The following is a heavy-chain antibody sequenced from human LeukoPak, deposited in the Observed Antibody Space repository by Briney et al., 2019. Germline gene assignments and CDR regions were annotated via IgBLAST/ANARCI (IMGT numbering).Heavy chain of an antibody. CDR2: ISSSTNTI. CDR1: GFTFSSYS. Sequence: GGSLRLSCAASGFTFSSYSMNWVRQAPGKGLEWVSYISSSTNTIYYADSVKGRFTISRDNAKNSLFLQMNSLRDEDTAVYYCARGGYGANDDAFDIWGQGTMVTISS. D-gene: IGHD4-23*01. CDR3: ARGGYGANDDAFDI. J-gene: IGHJ3*02. V-gene: IGHV3-48*02.